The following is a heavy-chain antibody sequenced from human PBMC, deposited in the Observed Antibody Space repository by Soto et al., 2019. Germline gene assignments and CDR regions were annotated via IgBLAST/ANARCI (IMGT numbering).Heavy chain of an antibody. CDR1: GGTFSSYT. Sequence: QVQLVQSGAAVKKPGSSVKVSCKASGGTFSSYTISWVRQAPGQGLEWMGRIIPILGIANYAQKVQGRVTITADKSTSPAYMELSSLRSEDTAVYYCATEIRGYYYGMDVWGQGTTVTVSS. CDR2: IIPILGIA. CDR3: ATEIRGYYYGMDV. J-gene: IGHJ6*02. V-gene: IGHV1-69*02.